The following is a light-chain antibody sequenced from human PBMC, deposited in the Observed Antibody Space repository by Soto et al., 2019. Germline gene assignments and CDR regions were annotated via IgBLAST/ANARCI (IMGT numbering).Light chain of an antibody. J-gene: IGLJ3*02. CDR2: EVT. Sequence: QSALTQPASVSGSPGQSITISCTGTSSDIGGYNYVSWYQQHPGRAPKLMIYEVTNRPSGVSNRFSGSKSGNTASLTISELQAEDEAEYYCSSYTTSSTLVFGGGTKLTVL. V-gene: IGLV2-14*01. CDR3: SSYTTSSTLV. CDR1: SSDIGGYNY.